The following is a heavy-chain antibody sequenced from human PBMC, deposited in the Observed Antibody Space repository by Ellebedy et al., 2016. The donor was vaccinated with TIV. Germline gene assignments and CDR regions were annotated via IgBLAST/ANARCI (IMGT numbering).Heavy chain of an antibody. CDR2: IDPSDSYT. CDR1: GYSFTSYW. V-gene: IGHV5-10-1*01. CDR3: ARHLDCSSTSCYMAVGDY. J-gene: IGHJ4*02. Sequence: KVSXKGSGYSFTSYWISWVRQMPGKGLEWMGRIDPSDSYTSYSPSFQGHVTISADKSISTAYLQWSSLKASDTAMYYCARHLDCSSTSCYMAVGDYWGQGTLVTVSS. D-gene: IGHD2-2*02.